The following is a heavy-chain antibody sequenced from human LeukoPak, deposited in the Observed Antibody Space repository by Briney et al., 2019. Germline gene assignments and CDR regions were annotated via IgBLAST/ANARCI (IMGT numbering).Heavy chain of an antibody. D-gene: IGHD6-13*01. V-gene: IGHV6-1*01. CDR1: GDSVSSNSAA. Sequence: SQTLSLTYAISGDSVSSNSAAWNWIRQSPSRGLEWLGRTYYRSKWYNDYAVSVKSRITINPDTSKNQFSLQLNSVTPEDTAVYYCARAGVQQSDYYYYYMDVWGKGTTVTVSS. CDR2: TYYRSKWYN. CDR3: ARAGVQQSDYYYYYMDV. J-gene: IGHJ6*03.